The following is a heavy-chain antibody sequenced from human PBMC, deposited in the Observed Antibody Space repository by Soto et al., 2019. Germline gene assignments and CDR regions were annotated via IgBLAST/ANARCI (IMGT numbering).Heavy chain of an antibody. CDR3: ARGRSNAFDI. Sequence: EVQLVESGGGLVQPGGSLRLSCEGSGFTFSNFWMTWVRQAPGKGLEWVANINEDGSERYYVDSVKGRFTISTDNAKNSLYVQMNSVSAEDTAVYYCARGRSNAFDIWGQGTMVTVSS. CDR2: INEDGSER. V-gene: IGHV3-7*04. CDR1: GFTFSNFW. J-gene: IGHJ3*02.